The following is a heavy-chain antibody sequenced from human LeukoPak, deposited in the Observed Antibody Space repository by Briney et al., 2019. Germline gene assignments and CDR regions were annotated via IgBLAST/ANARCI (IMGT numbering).Heavy chain of an antibody. CDR1: GGSFSGYY. CDR2: INHSGST. V-gene: IGHV4-34*01. D-gene: IGHD2-15*01. CDR3: ARGRVVVVVAATRHGMDV. J-gene: IGHJ6*02. Sequence: SETLSLTCAVYGGSFSGYYWSWIRQPPGKGLEWIGEINHSGSTNYNPSLKSRVTISVDTSKNQFSLKLSSVTAADTVVYYCARGRVVVVVAATRHGMDVWGQGTTVTVSS.